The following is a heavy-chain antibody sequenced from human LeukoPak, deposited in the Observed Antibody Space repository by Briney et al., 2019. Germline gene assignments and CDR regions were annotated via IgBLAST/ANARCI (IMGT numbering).Heavy chain of an antibody. CDR3: TTEEIVVVVAANIGDFDI. CDR2: IKSKTDGCTT. CDR1: GFTFSNAW. D-gene: IGHD2-15*01. J-gene: IGHJ3*02. Sequence: AGGSLRLSCAASGFTFSNAWMSWVRQAPGKGLEWVGRIKSKTDGCTTDYAAPVKGRFTISRDDSKNTLYLQMSSLKIEDTAVYYCTTEEIVVVVAANIGDFDIWGQGTMVTVSS. V-gene: IGHV3-15*01.